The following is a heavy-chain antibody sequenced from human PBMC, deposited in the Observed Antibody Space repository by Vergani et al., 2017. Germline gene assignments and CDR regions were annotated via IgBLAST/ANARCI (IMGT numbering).Heavy chain of an antibody. V-gene: IGHV4-34*01. J-gene: IGHJ6*03. CDR3: ARGSRYYDSSGYTLGNYYYYYMDV. D-gene: IGHD3-22*01. Sequence: QAQLQQWGAGLLKPSETLSLTCAIYGGSFNDYWWTWIRQPPGKGLEWIGEINHSGSSNYNPSLKSRVTISVDTSKNQFSLKLSSVTAADTAVYYCARGSRYYDSSGYTLGNYYYYYMDVWGKGTTVTVSS. CDR2: INHSGSS. CDR1: GGSFNDYW.